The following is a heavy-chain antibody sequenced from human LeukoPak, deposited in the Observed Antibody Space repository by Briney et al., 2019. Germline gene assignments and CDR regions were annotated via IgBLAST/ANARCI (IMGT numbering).Heavy chain of an antibody. Sequence: SETLSLTCTVPGGSISSYYWSWIRQPPGKGLEWIGYISYSGSTNYNPSLKSRVTISVDTSKSQFSLKLSSVTAADTAVYYCARGTYNFEYWGQGTLVTVSS. J-gene: IGHJ4*02. D-gene: IGHD4-11*01. CDR1: GGSISSYY. CDR3: ARGTYNFEY. V-gene: IGHV4-59*01. CDR2: ISYSGST.